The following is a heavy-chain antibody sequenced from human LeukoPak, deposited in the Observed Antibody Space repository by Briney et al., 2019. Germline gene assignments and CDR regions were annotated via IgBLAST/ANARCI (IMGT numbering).Heavy chain of an antibody. CDR3: ASRIATAGSVDY. J-gene: IGHJ4*02. Sequence: GGSLRLSCAASGFTFSSYGMHWVRQAPGKGLEWVSVIYSSGSTYYADSVKGRFTIFRDNSKNTLHLQMNALRAEDTAVYYCASRIATAGSVDYWGQGILVTVSS. CDR1: GFTFSSYG. V-gene: IGHV3-NL1*01. D-gene: IGHD6-13*01. CDR2: IYSSGST.